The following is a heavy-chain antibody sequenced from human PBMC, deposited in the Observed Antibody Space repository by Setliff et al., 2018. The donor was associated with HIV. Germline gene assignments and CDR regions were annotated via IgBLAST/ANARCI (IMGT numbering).Heavy chain of an antibody. CDR3: ARELDHDLLTGYYRY. D-gene: IGHD3-9*01. J-gene: IGHJ4*02. CDR1: GFRIGDYA. CDR2: MRSNANPETT. V-gene: IGHV3-49*04. Sequence: SLKISCSASGFRIGDYAITWVRQAPGKGLEWVGFMRSNANPETTEYAAAVKGRFTISRDDSKDIVYLQMNNLKVDDTAMYFCARELDHDLLTGYYRYWGRGTLVTIS.